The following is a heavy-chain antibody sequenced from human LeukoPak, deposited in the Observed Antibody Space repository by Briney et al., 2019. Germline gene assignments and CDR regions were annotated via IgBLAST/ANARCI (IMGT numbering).Heavy chain of an antibody. D-gene: IGHD6-6*01. CDR2: IYYSGST. CDR3: ARRGSSKWFDP. V-gene: IGHV4-59*04. CDR1: GGSISSYY. Sequence: PSETLSLTCTVSGGSISSYYWSWIRQPPGKGLEWIGYIYYSGSTYYNPSLKSRVTISVDTSNNQFSLKLTSVTAADTAVYYCARRGSSKWFDPWGQGTPVTVSS. J-gene: IGHJ5*02.